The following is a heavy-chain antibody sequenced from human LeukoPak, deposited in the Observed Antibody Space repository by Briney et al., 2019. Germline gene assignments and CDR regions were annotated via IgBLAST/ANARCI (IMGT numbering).Heavy chain of an antibody. V-gene: IGHV5-51*01. CDR2: IAPGDSDT. CDR1: GYSFTNHW. Sequence: GESLKISCKGSGYSFTNHWIGWVRQMTGKGLEWMGIIAPGDSDTRDSPSFQGQVTISADKSISTAYLQWSSLKASDTAIYCCARLTHCSGGSCSGFDIWGQGTLVTVSS. D-gene: IGHD2-15*01. J-gene: IGHJ3*02. CDR3: ARLTHCSGGSCSGFDI.